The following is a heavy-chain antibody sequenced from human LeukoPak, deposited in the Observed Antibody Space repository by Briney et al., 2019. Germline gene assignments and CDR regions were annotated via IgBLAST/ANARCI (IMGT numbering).Heavy chain of an antibody. J-gene: IGHJ3*02. D-gene: IGHD3-10*01. CDR2: INRDASSI. CDR3: ATPRGGKLLLDAFDM. V-gene: IGHV3-74*01. CDR1: GFTFSTYW. Sequence: GGSLRLSCAASGFTFSTYWMHWVRQAPGKGLVWVSRINRDASSIAYADSVQGRFTISRDNAKNTLYLQMNSLRAEDTAVYYCATPRGGKLLLDAFDMWGQGTMVTVSS.